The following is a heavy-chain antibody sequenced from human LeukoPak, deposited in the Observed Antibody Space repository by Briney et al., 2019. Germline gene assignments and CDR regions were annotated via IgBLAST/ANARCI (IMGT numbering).Heavy chain of an antibody. D-gene: IGHD3-22*01. CDR1: GGTFSSYA. CDR2: IIPIFGTA. Sequence: GASVKVSSTASGGTFSSYAISWVRQAPGQGLEWMGGIIPIFGTANYAQKFQGRVTITADESTSTAYMELSSLRSEDTAVYYCARGYYYDSSGFPSPYYSDYWGQGTLVTVSS. V-gene: IGHV1-69*01. J-gene: IGHJ4*02. CDR3: ARGYYYDSSGFPSPYYSDY.